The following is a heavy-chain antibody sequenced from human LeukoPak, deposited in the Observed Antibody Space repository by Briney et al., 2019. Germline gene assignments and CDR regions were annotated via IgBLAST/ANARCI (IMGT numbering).Heavy chain of an antibody. J-gene: IGHJ4*02. Sequence: PSETLSLTCTVSDYSISSSYYWGWIRQPPGKGLEWIGSIYYSGSTYYNPSLKSRVTISVDTSKNQFSLKLSSVTAADTAVYYCARTGYSSGWYEGEFDYWGQGTLVTVSS. D-gene: IGHD6-19*01. CDR3: ARTGYSSGWYEGEFDY. CDR2: IYYSGST. V-gene: IGHV4-38-2*02. CDR1: DYSISSSYY.